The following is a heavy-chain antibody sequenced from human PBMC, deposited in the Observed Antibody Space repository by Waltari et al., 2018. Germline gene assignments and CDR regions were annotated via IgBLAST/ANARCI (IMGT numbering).Heavy chain of an antibody. J-gene: IGHJ4*02. D-gene: IGHD3-3*01. V-gene: IGHV4-34*01. CDR1: GGSFSGYY. CDR2: INHSGST. Sequence: QVQLQQWGAGLLKPSETLSLTCAVYGGSFSGYYWSWIRQPPGKGLEWIGEINHSGSTNSNPSLKSRVTISVDTSKNQFSLKLSSVTAADTAVYYCARRKGGSITIFGVVTIFDYWGQGTLVTVSS. CDR3: ARRKGGSITIFGVVTIFDY.